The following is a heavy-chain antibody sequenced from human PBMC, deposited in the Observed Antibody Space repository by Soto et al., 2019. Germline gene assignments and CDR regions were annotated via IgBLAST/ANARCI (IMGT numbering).Heavy chain of an antibody. J-gene: IGHJ4*02. CDR1: GYTFRTHG. Sequence: ASVKVSCKASGYTFRTHGVSWVRRAPGQGLEWMGWISGYNGNTNYAQKFQGRVTMTTETSTNTAYMELRSLRSDDTALYYCASWAGQVRDFGGPLDYWGQGALVTVSS. CDR3: ASWAGQVRDFGGPLDY. D-gene: IGHD4-17*01. CDR2: ISGYNGNT. V-gene: IGHV1-18*04.